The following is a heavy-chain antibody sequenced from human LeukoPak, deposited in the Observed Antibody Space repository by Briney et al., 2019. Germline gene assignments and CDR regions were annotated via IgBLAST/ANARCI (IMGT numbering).Heavy chain of an antibody. CDR1: GFTFSSFA. CDR3: AKGNILTGDLYDN. J-gene: IGHJ4*02. V-gene: IGHV3-23*01. D-gene: IGHD3-9*01. CDR2: MSGTGDNI. Sequence: GGSLRLSCAASGFTFSSFALSWVRQAPGKGLEWVSFMSGTGDNIYYAASVKGRFTISRDNSKNTLYLQMNSLRAEDTAVYFCAKGNILTGDLYDNWGQGTLATVSS.